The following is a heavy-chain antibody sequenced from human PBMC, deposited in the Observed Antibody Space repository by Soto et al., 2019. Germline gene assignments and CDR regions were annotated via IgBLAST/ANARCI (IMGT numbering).Heavy chain of an antibody. D-gene: IGHD3-16*02. V-gene: IGHV3-74*01. CDR1: GFTFSSYW. Sequence: GESLKISCAASGFTFSSYWMHWVRQAPGKGLVWVSRINSDGSSTSYADSVKGRFTISRDNAKNTLYLQMNSLRAEDTAVYYCARRYYDYVWGSYRPGYWGQGTLVTVSS. CDR2: INSDGSST. J-gene: IGHJ4*02. CDR3: ARRYYDYVWGSYRPGY.